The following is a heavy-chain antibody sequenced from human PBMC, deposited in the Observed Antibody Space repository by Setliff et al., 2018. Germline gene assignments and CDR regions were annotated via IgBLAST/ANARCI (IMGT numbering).Heavy chain of an antibody. J-gene: IGHJ4*02. Sequence: ASVKVSCKASGYSLSNYVMNWVRQAPGQGLEWMGWINTKTGDPSYAQGYTGRFAFSLGTSGSTTYLDISSLKAEDTATYYCATSYSGSYYGYWGQGTLVTVSS. CDR3: ATSYSGSYYGY. V-gene: IGHV7-4-1*02. CDR1: GYSLSNYV. CDR2: INTKTGDP. D-gene: IGHD1-26*01.